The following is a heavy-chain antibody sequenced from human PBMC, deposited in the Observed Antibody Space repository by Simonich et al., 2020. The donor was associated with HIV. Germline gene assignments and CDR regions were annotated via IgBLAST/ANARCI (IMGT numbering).Heavy chain of an antibody. J-gene: IGHJ4*02. D-gene: IGHD4-17*01. CDR3: ARGRTVTTTGIDY. V-gene: IGHV4-34*01. Sequence: QVQLQQWGAGLLKPSETLSLTCAVFGGSFSGYYWTWSRQPPGKGLEWIGEINHRGRTNYNPALTSRVTISVDTSNNQFSLKLSSVTAADTAVYYCARGRTVTTTGIDYWGQGTLVTVSS. CDR2: INHRGRT. CDR1: GGSFSGYY.